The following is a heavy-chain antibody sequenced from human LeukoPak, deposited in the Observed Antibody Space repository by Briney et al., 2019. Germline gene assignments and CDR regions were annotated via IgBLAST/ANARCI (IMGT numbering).Heavy chain of an antibody. Sequence: ASVKVSCKASGHTFTSYGISWVRHAPGHGLEWMGWISAYNGNTNYAQKLQGRVTMTTDTSTSTAYMELRSLRSDDTAVYYCARGGSGYSSSWYYYYGMDVWGKGTTVTVSS. CDR1: GHTFTSYG. J-gene: IGHJ6*04. V-gene: IGHV1-18*04. CDR3: ARGGSGYSSSWYYYYGMDV. D-gene: IGHD6-13*01. CDR2: ISAYNGNT.